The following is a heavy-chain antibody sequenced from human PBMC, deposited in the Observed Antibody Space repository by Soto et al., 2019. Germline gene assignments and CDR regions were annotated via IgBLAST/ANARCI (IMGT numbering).Heavy chain of an antibody. CDR3: VRTRSSNWFDP. V-gene: IGHV1-2*02. D-gene: IGHD6-13*01. CDR2: INPENGDT. J-gene: IGHJ5*02. Sequence: QVQLVQSGAEVKKPGASVKVSCKTSGYSFSDFYMHWVRQAPGQGLEWMGWINPENGDTNYAQKFQGRVTKTRDTSTNTDYMELGRLRSDDTAVYFCVRTRSSNWFDPWGQGTLVTVSS. CDR1: GYSFSDFY.